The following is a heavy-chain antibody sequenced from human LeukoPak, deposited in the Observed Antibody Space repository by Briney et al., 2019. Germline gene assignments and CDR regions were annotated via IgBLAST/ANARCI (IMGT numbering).Heavy chain of an antibody. CDR1: GFTFSRYG. J-gene: IGHJ6*02. D-gene: IGHD3-10*01. Sequence: GRSLRLSCAASGFTFSRYGMHWVRQAPGKGLEWVAVIWYDGSNKYYADSVKGRFTISRDNSKNTLYLQMNSLRAEDTAVYYCAREKVVRGVISGMDVWGQGTTVTVSS. V-gene: IGHV3-33*01. CDR3: AREKVVRGVISGMDV. CDR2: IWYDGSNK.